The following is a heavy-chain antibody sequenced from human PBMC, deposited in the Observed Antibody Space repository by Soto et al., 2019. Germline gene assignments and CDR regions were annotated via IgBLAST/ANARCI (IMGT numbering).Heavy chain of an antibody. CDR2: IYYSGST. CDR1: GGSISSSSYY. J-gene: IGHJ4*02. V-gene: IGHV4-39*01. Sequence: SETLSLTCTVSGGSISSSSYYWGWIRQPPGKGLEWIGSIYYSGSTYYNPSLKSRVTISVDTSKNQFSLKLSSVTAADTAVYYCARHRVDFWSGYDFDYWGQGTLVTVSS. CDR3: ARHRVDFWSGYDFDY. D-gene: IGHD3-3*01.